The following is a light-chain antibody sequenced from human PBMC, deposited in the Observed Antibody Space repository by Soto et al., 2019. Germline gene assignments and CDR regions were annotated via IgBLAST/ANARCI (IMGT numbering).Light chain of an antibody. CDR3: QQYCNSPSWT. Sequence: IVLTQSPCTLSLSPGETATLSCRASQSVSSSYLAWYQQKPGQAPRLLVYGASNSATGVPDRFSGSRSGTDFTLTISRLEPEDISVSYCQQYCNSPSWTFGQGTKVEIK. J-gene: IGKJ1*01. CDR2: GAS. CDR1: QSVSSSY. V-gene: IGKV3-20*01.